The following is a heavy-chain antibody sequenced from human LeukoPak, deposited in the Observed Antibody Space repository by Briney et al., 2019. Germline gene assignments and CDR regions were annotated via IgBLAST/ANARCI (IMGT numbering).Heavy chain of an antibody. J-gene: IGHJ4*02. D-gene: IGHD3-9*01. CDR3: ARGADSGYSSDN. CDR1: GFTFSSYS. Sequence: PGGSLRLSCAASGFTFSSYSMNWVRQAPGKGLEWVSHITSSSNIYYADSVKGRFTISRDNAKNSLYLQMNSLRAEDTAVYYCARGADSGYSSDNWGQGTLVSVSS. CDR2: ITSSSNI. V-gene: IGHV3-48*01.